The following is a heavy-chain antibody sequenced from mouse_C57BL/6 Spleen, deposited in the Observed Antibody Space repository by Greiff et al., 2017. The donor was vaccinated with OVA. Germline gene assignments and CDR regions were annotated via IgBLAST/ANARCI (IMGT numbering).Heavy chain of an antibody. CDR3: ARRAYYSNFDY. J-gene: IGHJ2*01. V-gene: IGHV1-42*01. CDR1: GYSFTGYY. D-gene: IGHD2-5*01. Sequence: EVQLQQSGPELVKPGASVKISCKASGYSFTGYYMNWVKQSPEKSLEWIGEINPSTGGTTYNQKFKAEATLTVDKSSSTAYMQLKSLTSEDSAVYYCARRAYYSNFDYWGQGTTLTVSS. CDR2: INPSTGGT.